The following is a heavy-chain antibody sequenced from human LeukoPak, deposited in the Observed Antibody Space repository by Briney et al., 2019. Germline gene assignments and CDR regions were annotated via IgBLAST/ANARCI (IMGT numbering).Heavy chain of an antibody. J-gene: IGHJ6*02. Sequence: PGGSLRLSCVTSGFFFNPYWMSWVRQAPGKGLVWVSRINSDGSSTSYADSVKGRFTISRDNAKNTLYLQMNSLRAEDTAVYYCAREGYYYYYGMDVWGQGTTVTVSS. V-gene: IGHV3-74*01. CDR3: AREGYYYYYGMDV. CDR2: INSDGSST. CDR1: GFFFNPYW.